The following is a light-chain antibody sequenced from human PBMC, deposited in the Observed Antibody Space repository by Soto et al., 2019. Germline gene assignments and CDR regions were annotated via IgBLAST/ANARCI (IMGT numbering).Light chain of an antibody. CDR2: LEGSGSY. CDR3: ETGDSNTRV. CDR1: SGHSSYI. Sequence: QPVLTQSSSASASLGSSVKLTCTLSSGHSSYIIAWHQQQPGKAPRYLMKLEGSGSYNKGSGVPDRFSGSSSGADRYLTISNLQFEDEADYYCETGDSNTRVFGGATKLTVL. V-gene: IGLV4-60*02. J-gene: IGLJ3*02.